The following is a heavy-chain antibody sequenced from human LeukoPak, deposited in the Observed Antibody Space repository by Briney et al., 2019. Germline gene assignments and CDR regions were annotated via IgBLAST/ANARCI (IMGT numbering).Heavy chain of an antibody. Sequence: GGSLRLSCAASGFTFSDYYMSWIRQAPGKGLEWVSYISSSSSYTNYADSVKGRFTIFRDNAKNSLYLQMNSLRAEDTAVYYCARDRTTYYYDSSGYPPYFDYWGQGTLVTVSS. D-gene: IGHD3-22*01. J-gene: IGHJ4*02. CDR1: GFTFSDYY. CDR3: ARDRTTYYYDSSGYPPYFDY. V-gene: IGHV3-11*06. CDR2: ISSSSSYT.